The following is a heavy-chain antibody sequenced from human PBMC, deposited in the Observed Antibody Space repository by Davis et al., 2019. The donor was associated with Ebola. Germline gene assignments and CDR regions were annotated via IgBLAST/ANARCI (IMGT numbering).Heavy chain of an antibody. CDR3: ARAPGGVGYGMDV. CDR1: GFTFSDHY. D-gene: IGHD3-3*01. J-gene: IGHJ6*04. V-gene: IGHV3-11*01. Sequence: GESLKISCVASGFTFSDHYMTWIRQAPGKGLEWISFISTISASTIYYADSVKGRFTISRDNAKNSLYLQMNSLRAEDTAVYYCARAPGGVGYGMDVWGKGTTVTVSS. CDR2: ISTISASTI.